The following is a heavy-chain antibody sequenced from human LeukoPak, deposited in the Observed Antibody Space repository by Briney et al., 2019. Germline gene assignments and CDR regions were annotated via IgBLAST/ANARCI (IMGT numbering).Heavy chain of an antibody. CDR2: ISYDGINK. Sequence: TGGSLRLSCAASRFTFSTYGMHWVRQAPGKGLEWVALISYDGINKYYADSVKGRFTVSRDNSKSTLYLQVNGLRAEDTAVYYCARDSDGMSVRGLGTTVTVSS. V-gene: IGHV3-30*03. CDR1: RFTFSTYG. J-gene: IGHJ6*02. CDR3: ARDSDGMSV.